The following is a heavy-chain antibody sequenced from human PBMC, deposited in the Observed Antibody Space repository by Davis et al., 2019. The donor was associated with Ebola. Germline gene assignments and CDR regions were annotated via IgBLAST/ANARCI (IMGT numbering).Heavy chain of an antibody. Sequence: AASVTVSCKASGYTFTGYYIHWVRQAPGQALSLFGLINPNSGGTNYAQKFQGWVTMTRDTSISTAYMELGRLRSDDTAVYYCARAYGVPFNGFDPWGQGTLVTVSS. CDR2: INPNSGGT. D-gene: IGHD4-17*01. J-gene: IGHJ5*02. V-gene: IGHV1-2*04. CDR1: GYTFTGYY. CDR3: ARAYGVPFNGFDP.